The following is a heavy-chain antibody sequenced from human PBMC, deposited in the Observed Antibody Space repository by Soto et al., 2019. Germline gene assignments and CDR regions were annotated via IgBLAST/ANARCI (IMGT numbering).Heavy chain of an antibody. CDR1: VGTFSSYA. D-gene: IGHD3-10*01. Sequence: GASVKVSCKASVGTFSSYAISWVRQAPGQGLEWMGGIIPIFGTANYAQKFQGRVTITADESTSTAYMELSSLRSEDTAVYYCAGYYGSGSYLSSLGAFDIWGQGTMVTVSS. CDR3: AGYYGSGSYLSSLGAFDI. J-gene: IGHJ3*02. CDR2: IIPIFGTA. V-gene: IGHV1-69*13.